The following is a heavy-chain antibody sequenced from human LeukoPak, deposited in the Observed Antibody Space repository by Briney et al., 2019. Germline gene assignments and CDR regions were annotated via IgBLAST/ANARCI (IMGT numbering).Heavy chain of an antibody. CDR2: ISSSSSTM. CDR3: ARGGDYYYYYGMDV. V-gene: IGHV3-48*01. J-gene: IGHJ6*02. CDR1: GFTFSSYS. Sequence: GGSLRLSCAASGFTFSSYSMNWVRQAPGKGLEWVSYISSSSSTMYSADSVKGRFTISRDNAKNSLYLQMNSLRAEDTAVYYCARGGDYYYYYGMDVWGQGTTVTVSS. D-gene: IGHD3-16*01.